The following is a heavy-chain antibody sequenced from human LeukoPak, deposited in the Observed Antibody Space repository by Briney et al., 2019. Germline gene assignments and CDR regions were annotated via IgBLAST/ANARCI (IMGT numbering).Heavy chain of an antibody. CDR3: ARGGPVRRSSSRHNWFDP. CDR1: GYTFTGYY. V-gene: IGHV1-2*02. J-gene: IGHJ5*02. CDR2: INPNSGGT. D-gene: IGHD6-6*01. Sequence: GASVKVSCKASGYTFTGYYMHWVRQAPGQGLEWMGWINPNSGGTNYAQKFQGRVTMTRDTSTSTVYMELSSLRSEDTAVYYCARGGPVRRSSSRHNWFDPWGQGTLVTVSS.